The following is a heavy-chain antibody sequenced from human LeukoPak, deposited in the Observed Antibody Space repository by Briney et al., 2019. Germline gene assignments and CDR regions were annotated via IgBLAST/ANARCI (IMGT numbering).Heavy chain of an antibody. CDR1: GFTFSAYA. Sequence: GGSLRLSCEASGFTFSAYAMTWVREAPGKGLEWVSSIGRDNKPQYSESVKGPFAISRDNSKSILFLHLNSLRAEDTALYYCARDLHSYVAMDVWGQGTTVTVSS. V-gene: IGHV3-23*01. D-gene: IGHD3-10*02. J-gene: IGHJ6*02. CDR3: ARDLHSYVAMDV. CDR2: IGRDNKP.